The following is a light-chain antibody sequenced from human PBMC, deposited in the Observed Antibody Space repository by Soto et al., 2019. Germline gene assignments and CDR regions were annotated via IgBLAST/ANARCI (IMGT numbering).Light chain of an antibody. V-gene: IGKV1-5*03. CDR1: ESISSW. CDR3: QHYSVFSLA. J-gene: IGKJ4*01. Sequence: DIQMTQFPSTLSASVGDRVTITCRASESISSWLAWYQQKPGKAPKILIYKASTLQSGAPSRFTGSGSGTEFTLTISSLQPDDFATYDCQHYSVFSLAFGGGTKVEIK. CDR2: KAS.